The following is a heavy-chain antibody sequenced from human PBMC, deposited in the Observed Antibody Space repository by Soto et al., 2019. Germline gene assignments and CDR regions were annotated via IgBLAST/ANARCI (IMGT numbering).Heavy chain of an antibody. CDR3: ARVSGHVYATLHGPFDY. Sequence: QVQLVESGGGVVQPGRSLRLSCAASEFTFNRHAMHWVRQAPGKGLEWVAVISHDGRIKYYADSVKGRFTISRDNSMNTLDLQMNSVRAEDTAIYFCARVSGHVYATLHGPFDYWGQGTLVTVSS. D-gene: IGHD2-8*01. J-gene: IGHJ4*02. CDR1: EFTFNRHA. CDR2: ISHDGRIK. V-gene: IGHV3-30*04.